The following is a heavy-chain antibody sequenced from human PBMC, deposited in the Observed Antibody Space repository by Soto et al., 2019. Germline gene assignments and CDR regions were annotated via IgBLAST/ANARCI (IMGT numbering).Heavy chain of an antibody. CDR2: IYYSGST. V-gene: IGHV4-59*01. CDR3: ARGWIRYFDWPPGFDP. D-gene: IGHD3-9*01. Sequence: PSETLSLTCTVSGGSIDNYYWSWIRQPPGKGLERIGYIYYSGSTKYNPSLKSRVTISADTSKTQFFLKLSSVTAADTAVYYCARGWIRYFDWPPGFDPWGQGTRVTVSS. J-gene: IGHJ5*02. CDR1: GGSIDNYY.